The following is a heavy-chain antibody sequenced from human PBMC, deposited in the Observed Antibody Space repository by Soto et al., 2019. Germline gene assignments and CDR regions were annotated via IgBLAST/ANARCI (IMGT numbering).Heavy chain of an antibody. CDR1: GFTFSSHA. CDR3: AKKGGVLRFLEWLLWPFDY. Sequence: PGGSLRLSCAASGFTFSSHAMSWVRQAPGKGLEWVSAISGSGGSTYYADSVKGRFTISRDNSKNTLYLQMNSLRAEDTAVYYCAKKGGVLRFLEWLLWPFDYWGQGTLVTVSS. V-gene: IGHV3-23*01. J-gene: IGHJ4*02. CDR2: ISGSGGST. D-gene: IGHD3-3*01.